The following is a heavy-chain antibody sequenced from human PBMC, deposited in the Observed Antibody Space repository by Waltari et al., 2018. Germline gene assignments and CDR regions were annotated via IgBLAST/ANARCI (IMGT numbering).Heavy chain of an antibody. J-gene: IGHJ4*02. D-gene: IGHD6-6*01. Sequence: EVQLVESGGGLIQPGGSLRLSCAASGFTFGTYSMNWVRQAPGKGLEWVSYISPTSTTIYYADSVKGRFTSSRDNAKNTLYLQMNSLRAEDTAVYYCARIAALFLLDYWGQGTLVTVSS. CDR3: ARIAALFLLDY. CDR2: ISPTSTTI. CDR1: GFTFGTYS. V-gene: IGHV3-48*04.